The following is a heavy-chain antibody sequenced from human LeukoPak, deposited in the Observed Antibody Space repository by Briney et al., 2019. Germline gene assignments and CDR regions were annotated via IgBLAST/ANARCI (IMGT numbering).Heavy chain of an antibody. CDR3: ARETVGSGRNAFDI. D-gene: IGHD2-15*01. CDR1: GFTFGSYA. CDR2: ISSNGGST. Sequence: GGSLRLSCAASGFTFGSYAMHWVRQAPGKGLEYVSAISSNGGSTYYANSVKGRFTISRDNSKNTLYLQMGSLRAEDMAVYYCARETVGSGRNAFDIWGQGTMVTVSS. J-gene: IGHJ3*02. V-gene: IGHV3-64*01.